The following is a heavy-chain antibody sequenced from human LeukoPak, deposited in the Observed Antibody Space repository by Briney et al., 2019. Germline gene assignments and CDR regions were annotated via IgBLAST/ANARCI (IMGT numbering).Heavy chain of an antibody. CDR2: ISNNGGST. J-gene: IGHJ5*02. CDR1: GFTFSNYA. CDR3: AKLPRGYCSSASCPNWFDP. V-gene: IGHV3-64*04. Sequence: GGSLRLSCSASGFTFSNYALHWVRQAPGKGLEYVSLISNNGGSTYYADSVKGRFTISRDNSKNTLYLQMNSLRAEDTAVYYCAKLPRGYCSSASCPNWFDPWGQGTRATVSS. D-gene: IGHD2-2*01.